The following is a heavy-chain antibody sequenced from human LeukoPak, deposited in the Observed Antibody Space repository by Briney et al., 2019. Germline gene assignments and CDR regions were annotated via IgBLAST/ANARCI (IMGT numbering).Heavy chain of an antibody. J-gene: IGHJ4*02. CDR3: ARGGSSGWPYYFDY. V-gene: IGHV4-61*05. CDR1: GGSISSSSYY. D-gene: IGHD6-19*01. Sequence: SETLSLTCTVSGGSISSSSYYWGWIRQPPGKGLEWIGYIYYSGSTNYNPSLKSRVTISVDTSKNQFSLKLSSVTAADTAVYYCARGGSSGWPYYFDYWGQGTLVTVSS. CDR2: IYYSGST.